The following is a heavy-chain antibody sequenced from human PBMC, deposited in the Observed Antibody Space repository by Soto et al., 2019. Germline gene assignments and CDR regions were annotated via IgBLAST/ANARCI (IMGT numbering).Heavy chain of an antibody. V-gene: IGHV3-23*01. CDR1: VFKFSNYA. CDR2: ISATGDGT. J-gene: IGHJ4*02. Sequence: GALRVSCAAPVFKFSNYAMSWVRQAPGKGLEWVSLISATGDGTYYADSVKGRFTISRDNSHNTLYLQVHSLTAEDTAVYYCAKDRRAGGNSAFYFDFWGQGAQVPVSS. CDR3: AKDRRAGGNSAFYFDF. D-gene: IGHD3-16*01.